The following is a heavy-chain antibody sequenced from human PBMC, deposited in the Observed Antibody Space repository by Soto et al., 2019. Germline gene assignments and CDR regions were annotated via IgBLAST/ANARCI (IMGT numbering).Heavy chain of an antibody. CDR1: GASISGYY. J-gene: IGHJ4*02. Sequence: SETLSLTCTVSGASISGYYWSWIRKSAGKGLEWIGRIYATGTTDYNPSLKSRIMMSVDTSKKQFSLRLRSVTAADTAVYYCTRAGASDWNYVSTSSWGQGTLVTVSS. CDR2: IYATGTT. CDR3: TRAGASDWNYVSTSS. V-gene: IGHV4-4*07. D-gene: IGHD1-7*01.